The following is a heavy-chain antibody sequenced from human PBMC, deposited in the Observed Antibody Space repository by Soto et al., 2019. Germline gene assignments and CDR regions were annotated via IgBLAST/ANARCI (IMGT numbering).Heavy chain of an antibody. CDR1: GYSFTSYW. V-gene: IGHV5-51*01. CDR3: ARHLSQSSGWYVRAIAHYYYMDV. Sequence: RESLKISCKGSGYSFTSYWIGWVRQMPGKGLEWMGIIYPGESDTRYSPSFQGQVTISADKSISTAYLQWSSMKASDTAMYYCARHLSQSSGWYVRAIAHYYYMDVWGKGTTVTVSS. J-gene: IGHJ6*03. D-gene: IGHD6-19*01. CDR2: IYPGESDT.